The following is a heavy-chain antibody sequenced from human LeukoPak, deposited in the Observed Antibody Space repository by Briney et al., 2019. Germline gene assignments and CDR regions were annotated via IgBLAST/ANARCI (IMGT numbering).Heavy chain of an antibody. Sequence: SETLSLTCAVYGGSFSGYYWSWIRQPPGKGLEWIGEINHSGSTNYNPSLKSRVTISVDTSKNQFSLKLSSVTAADTAVYYCARGHTVTSYYYYGMDVWGQGTTVTVSS. CDR3: ARGHTVTSYYYYGMDV. CDR1: GGSFSGYY. V-gene: IGHV4-34*01. CDR2: INHSGST. D-gene: IGHD4-11*01. J-gene: IGHJ6*02.